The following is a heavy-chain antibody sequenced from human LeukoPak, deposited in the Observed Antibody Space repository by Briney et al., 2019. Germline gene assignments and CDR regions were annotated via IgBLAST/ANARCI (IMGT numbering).Heavy chain of an antibody. CDR1: GGSISSGDYY. J-gene: IGHJ4*02. Sequence: SETLSLTCTVSGGSISSGDYYWSWIRQPPGKGLEWIGRIYTSGSTNYNPSLKSRVTMSVDTSKNQFSLKLSSVTAADTAVYYCAAFRDGYNWHLDYWGQGTLVTVSS. CDR3: AAFRDGYNWHLDY. D-gene: IGHD5-24*01. V-gene: IGHV4-61*02. CDR2: IYTSGST.